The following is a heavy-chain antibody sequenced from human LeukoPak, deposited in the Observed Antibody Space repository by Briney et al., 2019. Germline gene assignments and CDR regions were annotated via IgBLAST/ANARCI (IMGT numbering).Heavy chain of an antibody. D-gene: IGHD3-3*01. J-gene: IGHJ4*02. V-gene: IGHV1-2*06. CDR2: INPNSGGT. CDR1: GYTFTSYD. CDR3: ARERSGMFDY. Sequence: ASVKVSCKASGYTFTSYDINWVRQAPGQGLEWMGRINPNSGGTNYAQKFQGRVTMTRDTSISTAYMELSRLRSDDTAVYYCARERSGMFDYWGQGTLVTVSS.